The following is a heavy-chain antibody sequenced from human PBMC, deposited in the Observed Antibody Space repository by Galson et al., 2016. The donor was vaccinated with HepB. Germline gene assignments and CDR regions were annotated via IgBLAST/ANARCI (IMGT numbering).Heavy chain of an antibody. J-gene: IGHJ4*02. CDR2: IYQSGTT. V-gene: IGHV4-4*02. CDR1: GGSVNSYNW. D-gene: IGHD2-8*02. CDR3: APLGYCTAGTCYSVQ. Sequence: ETLSLICAVSGGSVNSYNWWSWVRQTPGKGLEWIGEIYQSGTTNYNPSLKIRVTISLDKSRNEFSLKLTSMTAAYKAVYYCAPLGYCTAGTCYSVQWGPGHLVTVSS.